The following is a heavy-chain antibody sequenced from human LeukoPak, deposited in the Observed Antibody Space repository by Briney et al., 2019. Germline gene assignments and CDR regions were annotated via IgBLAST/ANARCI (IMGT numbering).Heavy chain of an antibody. CDR1: GFTFSSYG. Sequence: GGSLRLSCAASGFTFSSYGMHWVRQAPGKGLEWVSVIFSGGNTYYADSVKGRFTISRDNSKNTLYLQMNSLRAEDTAVYYCARDPNGGGWYSGWGQGTLVTVSS. CDR2: IFSGGNT. CDR3: ARDPNGGGWYSG. D-gene: IGHD2-15*01. V-gene: IGHV3-53*01. J-gene: IGHJ4*02.